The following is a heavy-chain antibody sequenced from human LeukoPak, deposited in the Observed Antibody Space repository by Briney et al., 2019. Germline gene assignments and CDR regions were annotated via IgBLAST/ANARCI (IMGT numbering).Heavy chain of an antibody. Sequence: GASVKVSCKASGYTFTSYYMHWVRQAPGQGLEWMGIINPSGGSTSYAQKFQGRVTMTRDTSTSTVYMELSSLRSEDTAVYYCARVGLRGVAPVYFDYWGQGTLVTVSS. CDR3: ARVGLRGVAPVYFDY. D-gene: IGHD2-15*01. V-gene: IGHV1-46*01. CDR1: GYTFTSYY. J-gene: IGHJ4*02. CDR2: INPSGGST.